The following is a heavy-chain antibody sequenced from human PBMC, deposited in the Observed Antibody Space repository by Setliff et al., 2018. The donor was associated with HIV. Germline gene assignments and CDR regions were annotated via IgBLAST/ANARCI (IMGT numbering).Heavy chain of an antibody. CDR1: GVSMTSGGYY. V-gene: IGHV4-31*03. Sequence: PSETLSLTCSVSGVSMTSGGYYWSWLRQHPVKGLEWIGKIYYTGTTYYNPSLKSRLTISVDASQNQVSLKLTSVTVADTAIYYCARDQGSGYVNWLDPWGQGTLVTVSS. CDR3: ARDQGSGYVNWLDP. D-gene: IGHD5-18*01. J-gene: IGHJ5*02. CDR2: IYYTGTT.